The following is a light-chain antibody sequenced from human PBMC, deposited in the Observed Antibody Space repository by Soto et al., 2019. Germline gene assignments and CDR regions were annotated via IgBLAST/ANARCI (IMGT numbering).Light chain of an antibody. CDR3: QQYNNWPLT. J-gene: IGKJ4*01. CDR2: DAS. Sequence: DIQMTQSPSSLSASVGDRVTITCRASQTISTYLNWYQQKPGKAPRLLIYDASSLLSGVPSRFSGSGSGTDFTLTIASLLSEDFAVYSCQQYNNWPLTFGGGTKVEIK. V-gene: IGKV1-39*01. CDR1: QTISTY.